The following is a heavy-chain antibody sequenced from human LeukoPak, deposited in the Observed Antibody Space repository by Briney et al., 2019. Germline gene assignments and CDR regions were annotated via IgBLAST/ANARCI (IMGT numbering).Heavy chain of an antibody. J-gene: IGHJ4*02. Sequence: PSETLSLTCTVSGGSISSGSYYWSWIRQPAGKGLEWIGRIYTSGSTNYNPSLESRVTISVDTSKNQFSLKLSSVTAADTAVYYCARTPFQFSYYYDSSGLSGYFDYWGQGTLVTVSS. CDR2: IYTSGST. D-gene: IGHD3-22*01. CDR3: ARTPFQFSYYYDSSGLSGYFDY. CDR1: GGSISSGSYY. V-gene: IGHV4-61*02.